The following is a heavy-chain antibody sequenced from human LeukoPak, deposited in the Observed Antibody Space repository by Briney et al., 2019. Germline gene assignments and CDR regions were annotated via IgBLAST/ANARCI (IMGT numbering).Heavy chain of an antibody. CDR3: AKHDSSTSRRRRTTIGAFDI. J-gene: IGHJ3*02. D-gene: IGHD2-2*01. Sequence: GGSLRLSCEASGFTFSGSAMHWVRQASGKGLEWVGRIRSKANSYATAYAASVKGRFTISRDDSKNTAYLQMNSLRAEDTAVYYCAKHDSSTSRRRRTTIGAFDIWGQGTMVTVSS. V-gene: IGHV3-73*01. CDR2: IRSKANSYAT. CDR1: GFTFSGSA.